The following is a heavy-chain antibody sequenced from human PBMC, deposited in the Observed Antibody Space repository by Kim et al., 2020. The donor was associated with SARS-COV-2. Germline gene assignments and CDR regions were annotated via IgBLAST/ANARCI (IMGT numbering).Heavy chain of an antibody. CDR1: GGSISSNDYY. CDR3: ARGIFGVVIIPYYYYYMDV. J-gene: IGHJ6*03. V-gene: IGHV4-39*01. D-gene: IGHD3-3*01. CDR2: ISYSGRT. Sequence: SETLSLTCTVSGGSISSNDYYWDWIRQPPGKGLEWIGSISYSGRTYYNPSLKSRVTISVDTSKNQISLKLSSVTAADTGVYYCARGIFGVVIIPYYYYYMDVGGKGTTVPVSS.